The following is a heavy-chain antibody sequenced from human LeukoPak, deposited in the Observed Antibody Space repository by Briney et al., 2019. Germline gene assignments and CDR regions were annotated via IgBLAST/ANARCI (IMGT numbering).Heavy chain of an antibody. D-gene: IGHD6-13*01. J-gene: IGHJ4*02. CDR3: ARRGIVAADPFDY. CDR2: IYPGDSDT. V-gene: IGHV5-51*01. Sequence: GESLKISCKSSGYSFTNYWIGWARQLPGKGLEWMGIIYPGDSDTRYSPSFQGQVTISADRSISPAYLQWSSLKASDTAMYYCARRGIVAADPFDYWGQGTLVTVSS. CDR1: GYSFTNYW.